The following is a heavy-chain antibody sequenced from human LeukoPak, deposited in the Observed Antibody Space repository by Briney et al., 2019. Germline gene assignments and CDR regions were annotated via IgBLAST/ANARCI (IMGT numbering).Heavy chain of an antibody. Sequence: GESLKVSCKGPGYSFTSYWIGWVRQMPGKGLEWMGIIYPGDSDTRYSPSFQGQVTISADKSISTAYLQWSSLKASDTAMYYCARLVSYYDSSGYYYFAGNFDIWGQGTMVTVSS. D-gene: IGHD3-22*01. CDR3: ARLVSYYDSSGYYYFAGNFDI. CDR1: GYSFTSYW. V-gene: IGHV5-51*01. J-gene: IGHJ3*02. CDR2: IYPGDSDT.